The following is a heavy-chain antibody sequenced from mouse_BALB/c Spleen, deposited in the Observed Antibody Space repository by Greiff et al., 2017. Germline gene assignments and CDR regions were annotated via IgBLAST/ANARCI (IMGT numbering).Heavy chain of an antibody. J-gene: IGHJ3*01. V-gene: IGHV5-4*02. D-gene: IGHD2-1*01. Sequence: EVKLVESGGGLVKPGGSLKLSCAASGFTFSDYYMYWVRQTPEKRLEWVATISDGGSYTYYPDSVKGRFTISRDNAKNNLYLQMSSLKSEDTAMYYCARGVYGNYVAYWGQGTLVTVSA. CDR2: ISDGGSYT. CDR3: ARGVYGNYVAY. CDR1: GFTFSDYY.